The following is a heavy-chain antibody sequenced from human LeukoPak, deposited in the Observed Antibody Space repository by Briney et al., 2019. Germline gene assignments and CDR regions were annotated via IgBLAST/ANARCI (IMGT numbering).Heavy chain of an antibody. CDR3: ARQPPKSIVATIPFDY. D-gene: IGHD5-12*01. Sequence: GESLKISCKGSGYSFTGYWIGWVRQMPGKGLEWMGIIYPGDSDTRYSPSFQGQVTISADKSISTAYLQWSSLKASDTAMYYCARQPPKSIVATIPFDYWGQGTLVTVSS. CDR1: GYSFTGYW. J-gene: IGHJ4*02. V-gene: IGHV5-51*01. CDR2: IYPGDSDT.